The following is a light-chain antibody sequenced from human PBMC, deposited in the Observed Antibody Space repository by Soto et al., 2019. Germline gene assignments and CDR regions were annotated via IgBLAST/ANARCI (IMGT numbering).Light chain of an antibody. V-gene: IGKV3-20*01. CDR1: QSVSGRY. Sequence: DIVLTQSPGPLSLSPVERATLSCRASQSVSGRYLAWYQQKPGQAPRLLIYGASSRATGIPDRFSGGGSGTDFTLTISRLEPGDFAVYYCQQYGSSPRTFGQGTRLEIK. CDR3: QQYGSSPRT. J-gene: IGKJ5*01. CDR2: GAS.